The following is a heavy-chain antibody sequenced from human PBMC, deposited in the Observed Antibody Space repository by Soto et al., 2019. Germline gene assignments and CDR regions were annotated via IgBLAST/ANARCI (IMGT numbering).Heavy chain of an antibody. CDR1: GYTFTSYS. CDR2: ISAYNGNT. CDR3: ARGQSNVLRYFDWLFTDAFDI. D-gene: IGHD3-9*01. J-gene: IGHJ3*02. Sequence: ASGKVSCKASGYTFTSYSISWVLQAPGQRLEGMGWISAYNGNTNYAQKLQGRVTMTTDTSTSTAYTELRSLRSDDTAVYYCARGQSNVLRYFDWLFTDAFDIWGQGTMVTVSS. V-gene: IGHV1-18*01.